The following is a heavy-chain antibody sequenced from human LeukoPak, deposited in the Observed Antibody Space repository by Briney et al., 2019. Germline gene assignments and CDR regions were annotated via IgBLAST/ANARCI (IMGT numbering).Heavy chain of an antibody. CDR2: MSYDGSNK. D-gene: IGHD3-10*01. CDR1: GFTFSSYG. J-gene: IGHJ4*02. V-gene: IGHV3-30*03. CDR3: ARPDGDYYYGSGSYFHY. Sequence: GGSLRLSCAASGFTFSSYGMHWVRQAPGKGLEWVAVMSYDGSNKYYADSVKGRFTISRDNAKNSLYLQMNSLRAEDTAVYYCARPDGDYYYGSGSYFHYWGQGTLVTVSS.